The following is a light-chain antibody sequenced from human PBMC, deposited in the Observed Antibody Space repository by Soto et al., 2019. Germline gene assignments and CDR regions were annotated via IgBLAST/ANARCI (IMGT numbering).Light chain of an antibody. CDR3: QQYDNVGIT. J-gene: IGKJ5*01. CDR1: HDISTH. Sequence: QMTESPSSLAAAGGDRVTITCRASHDISTHLNWYQQMPGKAPKLLIYETSNVQTGVPSRFSGRGSGTDFVFTIRSLQPEDIGTYYCQQYDNVGITFGQGTRLEI. V-gene: IGKV1-33*01. CDR2: ETS.